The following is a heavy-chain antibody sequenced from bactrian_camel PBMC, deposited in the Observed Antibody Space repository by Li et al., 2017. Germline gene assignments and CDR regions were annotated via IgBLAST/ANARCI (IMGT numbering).Heavy chain of an antibody. CDR2: IDSGGGTT. D-gene: IGHD1*01. Sequence: HVQLVESGGGLVQPGGSLRLSCAASGFTFSSYWMYWVRQGPGKGLEWVSTIDSGGGTTYYADSVKGRFTISIDNAKNTLYLQMNSVKPEDTAMYYCAADLSPLCGVWLDYRYNYWGQGTQVTVSS. J-gene: IGHJ4*01. CDR3: AADLSPLCGVWLDYRYNY. CDR1: GFTFSSYW. V-gene: IGHV3S1*01.